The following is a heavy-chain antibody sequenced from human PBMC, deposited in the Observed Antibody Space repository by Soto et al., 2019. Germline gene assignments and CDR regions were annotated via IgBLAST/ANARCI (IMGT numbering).Heavy chain of an antibody. CDR3: ARALDDVDIVATVSDYYYYYMDV. V-gene: IGHV4-59*01. CDR2: IYYSGST. J-gene: IGHJ6*03. Sequence: PSETLSLTCTVSGGSISSYYWSWIRQPPGKGLEWIGYIYYSGSTNYNPSLKSRVTISVDTSKNQFSLKLSSVTAADTAVYYCARALDDVDIVATVSDYYYYYMDVWGKGTTVTVSS. D-gene: IGHD5-12*01. CDR1: GGSISSYY.